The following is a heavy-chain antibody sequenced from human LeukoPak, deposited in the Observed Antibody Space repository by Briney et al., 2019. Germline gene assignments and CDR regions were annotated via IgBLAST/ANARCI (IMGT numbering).Heavy chain of an antibody. D-gene: IGHD5-12*01. CDR3: ASARGYDPPLDY. J-gene: IGHJ4*02. CDR2: IWYDGSNK. Sequence: GGSLRLSCAASGFTFSSYGMHWVRQAPGKGLEWVAVIWYDGSNKYYVDSVKGRFTISRDNSKNTLYLQMNSLRAEDTAVYYCASARGYDPPLDYWGQGTLVTVSS. V-gene: IGHV3-33*01. CDR1: GFTFSSYG.